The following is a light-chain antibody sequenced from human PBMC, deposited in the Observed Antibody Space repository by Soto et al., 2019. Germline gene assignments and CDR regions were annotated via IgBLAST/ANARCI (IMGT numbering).Light chain of an antibody. Sequence: EILMTQSQATLSFSPGERATLSCRASQRISSNVAWYQLKPGQAPRLLTYGASTRATGVPARFSGGGSGTEFTLTISSLQSEDFAVYFCQQYKDWPPYTFGQGTKVDIK. CDR2: GAS. CDR1: QRISSN. J-gene: IGKJ2*01. V-gene: IGKV3-15*01. CDR3: QQYKDWPPYT.